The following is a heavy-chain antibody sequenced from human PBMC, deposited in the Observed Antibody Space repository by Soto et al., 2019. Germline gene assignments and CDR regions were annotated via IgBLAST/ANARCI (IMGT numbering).Heavy chain of an antibody. CDR3: AKDERYYDFWSGYYIYYYGMDV. Sequence: GGSLRLSCAASGFTFSSYGMHWVRQAPGKGLEWVAVISYDGSNKYYADSVKGRFTISRDNSRNTLYLQMNSLRAEDTAVYYCAKDERYYDFWSGYYIYYYGMDVWGQGTTVTVSS. D-gene: IGHD3-3*01. CDR1: GFTFSSYG. V-gene: IGHV3-30*18. J-gene: IGHJ6*02. CDR2: ISYDGSNK.